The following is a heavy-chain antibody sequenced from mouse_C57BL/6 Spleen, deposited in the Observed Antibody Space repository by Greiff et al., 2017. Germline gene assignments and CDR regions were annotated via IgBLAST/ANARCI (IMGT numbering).Heavy chain of an antibody. CDR3: ARSSGSSPYYFDD. CDR1: GYTFTSYW. Sequence: VQLQQPGAELVKPGASVKLSCKASGYTFTSYWMHWVKQRPGQGLEWIGMIHPNSGSTNYNEKFKSKATLTVDKSSSTAYMQLSSLTSEDSAVYCCARSSGSSPYYFDDWGQGTTLTVSS. J-gene: IGHJ2*01. D-gene: IGHD1-1*01. V-gene: IGHV1-64*01. CDR2: IHPNSGST.